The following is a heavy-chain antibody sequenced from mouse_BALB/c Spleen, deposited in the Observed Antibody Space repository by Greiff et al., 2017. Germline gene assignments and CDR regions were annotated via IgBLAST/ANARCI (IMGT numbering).Heavy chain of an antibody. CDR1: GFNIKDYY. CDR3: ASYYLDY. Sequence: EVQRVESGAELVRPGALVKLSCKASGFNIKDYYMHWVKQRPEQGLEWIGWIDPENGNTIYDPKFQGKASITADTSSNTAYLQLSSLTSEDTAVYYCASYYLDYWGQGTTLTVSS. V-gene: IGHV14-1*02. CDR2: IDPENGNT. J-gene: IGHJ2*01.